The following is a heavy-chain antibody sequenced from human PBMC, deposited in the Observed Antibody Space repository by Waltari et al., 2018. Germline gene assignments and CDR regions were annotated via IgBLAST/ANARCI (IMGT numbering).Heavy chain of an antibody. CDR1: GFIFGNYG. Sequence: QVRLVDSGGGVVQPGGSLRLSCAASGFIFGNYGVHWVRQAPGKGLEWVAFIRLDGTIKYYADSVKGRFTISRDNSKNTLYLEMSSLRPEDTAVYYCAKEGWFDPWGQGTLVTVSS. J-gene: IGHJ5*02. V-gene: IGHV3-30*02. CDR2: IRLDGTIK. CDR3: AKEGWFDP.